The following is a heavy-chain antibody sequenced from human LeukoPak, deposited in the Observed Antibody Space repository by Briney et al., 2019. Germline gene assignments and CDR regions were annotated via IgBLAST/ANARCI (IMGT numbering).Heavy chain of an antibody. J-gene: IGHJ5*02. CDR2: INPNNGGP. CDR3: AIEKYDFWSGSP. D-gene: IGHD3-3*01. CDR1: GYPFTAYF. V-gene: IGHV1-2*02. Sequence: GASVKVSCKASGYPFTAYFIHWVRQAPGQGLEWVGSINPNNGGPNYAQNFKDRVTMARDTSISTAYMEVSRLRSDDTAVYYCAIEKYDFWSGSPWGQGTLVTVSS.